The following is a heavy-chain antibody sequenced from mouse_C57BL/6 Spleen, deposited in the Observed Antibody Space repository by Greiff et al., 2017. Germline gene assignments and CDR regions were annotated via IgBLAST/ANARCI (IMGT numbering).Heavy chain of an antibody. V-gene: IGHV3-6*01. J-gene: IGHJ4*01. CDR1: GYSITSGYY. Sequence: ESGPGLVKPSQSLSLTCSVTGYSITSGYYWNWIRQFPGNKLEWMGYISYDGSNNYNPSLKNRISITRATSKNQFFLKLNSVTTEDTATYYCARRGYGSYAMDYWGQGTSVTVSS. D-gene: IGHD1-1*01. CDR3: ARRGYGSYAMDY. CDR2: ISYDGSN.